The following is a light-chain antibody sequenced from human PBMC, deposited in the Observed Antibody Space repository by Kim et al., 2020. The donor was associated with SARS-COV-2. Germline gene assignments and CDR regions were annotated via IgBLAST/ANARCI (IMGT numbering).Light chain of an antibody. CDR2: DVS. V-gene: IGLV2-14*03. CDR1: SSDVGGYTY. Sequence: GQSFTISCTGTSSDVGGYTYVSWYQQHPGKAPKLMIYDVSNRPSGVSNRFSGSKSGNTASLTISGLQAEDEADYYCSSYTSSSTRVFGGGTKLTVL. J-gene: IGLJ2*01. CDR3: SSYTSSSTRV.